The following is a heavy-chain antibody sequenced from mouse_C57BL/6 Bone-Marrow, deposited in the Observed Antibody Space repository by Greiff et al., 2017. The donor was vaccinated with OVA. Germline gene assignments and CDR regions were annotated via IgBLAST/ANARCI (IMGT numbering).Heavy chain of an antibody. CDR1: GFTFSDAW. CDR3: TRPVVAQGRYFDV. D-gene: IGHD1-1*01. V-gene: IGHV6-6*01. Sequence: EVQVVESGGGLVQPGGSMKLSCAASGFTFSDAWMAWVRQSPEQGLEWVAEIRNKANNHATYYAESVKGRFTISRDDSKSRVYLQMNSLRAEDTGIYYCTRPVVAQGRYFDVWGTGTTVTVSS. CDR2: IRNKANNHAT. J-gene: IGHJ1*03.